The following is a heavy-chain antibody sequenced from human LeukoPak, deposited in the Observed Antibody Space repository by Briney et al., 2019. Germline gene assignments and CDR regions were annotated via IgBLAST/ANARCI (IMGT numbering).Heavy chain of an antibody. CDR2: IYYSGST. V-gene: IGHV4-39*01. J-gene: IGHJ6*03. D-gene: IGHD3-10*01. Sequence: KSSETLSLTCTVSGGSISTSSYYWGWIRQPPGKGLEWIGSIYYSGSTYYNPSLKSRVTISVDTSKNQFSLKLSSVTAADTAVYYCARYIRDLWFGSGHYYYYMDVWGKGTTVTVSS. CDR3: ARYIRDLWFGSGHYYYYMDV. CDR1: GGSISTSSYY.